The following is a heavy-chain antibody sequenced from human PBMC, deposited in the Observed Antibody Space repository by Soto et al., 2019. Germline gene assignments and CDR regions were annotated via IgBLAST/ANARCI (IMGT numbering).Heavy chain of an antibody. J-gene: IGHJ4*02. CDR3: AMRDPFNYYFDY. D-gene: IGHD1-20*01. Sequence: QVQLQESGPGLVKPSQTLSLTCTVSGGSISSGGYYWSWIRQHPGKGLEWIGYIYYSGSTYYNPSLKSRVTISVDTSKNQFSLKLSSVAAADTAVYYCAMRDPFNYYFDYWGQGTLVTVSS. CDR1: GGSISSGGYY. CDR2: IYYSGST. V-gene: IGHV4-31*03.